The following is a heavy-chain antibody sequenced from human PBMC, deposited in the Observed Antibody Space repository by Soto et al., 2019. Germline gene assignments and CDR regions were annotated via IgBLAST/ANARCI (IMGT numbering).Heavy chain of an antibody. D-gene: IGHD5-12*01. CDR2: VDPEDSET. V-gene: IGHV1-24*01. Sequence: QVHLVQSGAKVKKPGASVKVSCKISGYTLTELSMHWVRQAPGKGLEWMGGVDPEDSETIYAQRFQGRVTMTEDTSTDTAYMELSSLRFEDTAVYYCATISPHIVASRGVYYFGLDIWGQGTTVTVSS. CDR3: ATISPHIVASRGVYYFGLDI. J-gene: IGHJ6*02. CDR1: GYTLTELS.